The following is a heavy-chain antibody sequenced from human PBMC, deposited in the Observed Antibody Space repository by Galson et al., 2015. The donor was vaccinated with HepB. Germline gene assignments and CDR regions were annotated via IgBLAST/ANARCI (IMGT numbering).Heavy chain of an antibody. CDR1: GFTFSSYG. CDR2: ISYDGSNK. D-gene: IGHD2-15*01. CDR3: AKVRRDIVVVVAAWGAVDI. V-gene: IGHV3-30*18. J-gene: IGHJ3*02. Sequence: SLRLSCAASGFTFSSYGMHWVRQAPGKGLEWVAFISYDGSNKYYADSVKGRFTISRDNSKNTLYLQMNNLIAEDTALYYCAKVRRDIVVVVAAWGAVDIWGQGTIVTVSS.